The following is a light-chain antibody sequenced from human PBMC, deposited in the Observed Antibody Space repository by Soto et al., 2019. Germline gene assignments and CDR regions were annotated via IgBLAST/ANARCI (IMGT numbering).Light chain of an antibody. CDR1: SSDIGSYNY. J-gene: IGLJ3*02. CDR3: SSFTNINTVV. CDR2: DVS. V-gene: IGLV2-14*03. Sequence: QSALTQPASVSGSPGQSITISCTGTSSDIGSYNYVSWYQQHPGKAPRLMIYDVSNRPSGVSNRFSGSKSGSTASLTISGLQAEDEADYYCSSFTNINTVVFGGGTKVTVL.